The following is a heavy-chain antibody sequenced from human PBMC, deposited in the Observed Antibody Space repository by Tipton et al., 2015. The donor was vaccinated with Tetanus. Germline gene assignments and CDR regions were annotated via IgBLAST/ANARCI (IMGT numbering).Heavy chain of an antibody. CDR2: IHPCDSDT. CDR1: GYKFGIYW. CDR3: TRRLGPWTGDQIWHVGL. Sequence: QSGAEVKKPGESLKISCQGSGYKFGIYWIAWVRQMPGKGLEWMGIIHPCDSDTRYSPSFEGQVTISVDKSITTAYVQGNSLKASESAMDCWTRRLGPWTGDQIWHVGLGGRGTQVSASS. V-gene: IGHV5-51*01. D-gene: IGHD3/OR15-3a*01. J-gene: IGHJ2*01.